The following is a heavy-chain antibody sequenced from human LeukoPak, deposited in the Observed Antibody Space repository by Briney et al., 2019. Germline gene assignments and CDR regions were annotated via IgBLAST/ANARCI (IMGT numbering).Heavy chain of an antibody. J-gene: IGHJ4*02. CDR1: GGSISSSGYY. Sequence: SETLSLTCTVSGGSISSSGYYWGWIRQPPGKGLEWVGSIFYSGSTYYNPPLKSRVTISVDTSKNQFSLKLSSVTAADTAVYYCARGLNWGQGTLVTVSS. V-gene: IGHV4-39*01. CDR3: ARGLN. D-gene: IGHD3-22*01. CDR2: IFYSGST.